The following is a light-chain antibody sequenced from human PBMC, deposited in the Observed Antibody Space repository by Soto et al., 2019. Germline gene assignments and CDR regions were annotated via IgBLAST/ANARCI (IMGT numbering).Light chain of an antibody. Sequence: DIPMTQSPSTLSASVGDRVTITCRASQSISNLLAWYQQKPGKAPYLLIYKASSLQSGVPSRFSGSASGTEFSLTISSLQPDDFASYYCHQYYSYPWMFRQGTKVEIK. CDR2: KAS. CDR1: QSISNL. CDR3: HQYYSYPWM. J-gene: IGKJ1*01. V-gene: IGKV1-5*03.